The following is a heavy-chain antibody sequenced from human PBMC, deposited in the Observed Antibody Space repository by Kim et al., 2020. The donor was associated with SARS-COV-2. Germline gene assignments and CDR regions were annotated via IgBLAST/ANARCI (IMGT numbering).Heavy chain of an antibody. D-gene: IGHD3-22*01. CDR3: TRDHYYDSSGYSHLPSYCYYSGMDV. V-gene: IGHV3-49*03. J-gene: IGHJ6*02. Sequence: GGSLRLSCTASGFTFGDYAMSWFRQAPGKGLEWVGFIRSKAYGGTTEYAASVKGRFTISRDDSKSIAYLQMNSLKTEDTAVYYCTRDHYYDSSGYSHLPSYCYYSGMDVWGQGTTVTVSS. CDR1: GFTFGDYA. CDR2: IRSKAYGGTT.